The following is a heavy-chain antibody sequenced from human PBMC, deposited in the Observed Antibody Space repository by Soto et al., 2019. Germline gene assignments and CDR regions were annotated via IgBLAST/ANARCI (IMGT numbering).Heavy chain of an antibody. Sequence: APWKSSGKASGYTFTITYMDWLRRAPGQGSGWMWWIKAKLGGKMYPQKIQGRVTKTWDTSISTAYMALTRLRSEDTAVYYCARDLAKGGGSAGFDYWGQGTRVTVSS. V-gene: IGHV1-2*02. D-gene: IGHD1-26*01. CDR3: ARDLAKGGGSAGFDY. J-gene: IGHJ4*02. CDR1: GYTFTITY. CDR2: IKAKLGGK.